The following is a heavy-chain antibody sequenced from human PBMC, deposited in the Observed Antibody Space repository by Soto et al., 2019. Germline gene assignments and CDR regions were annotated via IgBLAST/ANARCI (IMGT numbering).Heavy chain of an antibody. D-gene: IGHD3-22*01. J-gene: IGHJ3*02. CDR2: IYYSGST. V-gene: IGHV4-59*01. CDR3: ARAPEDYYDSSGYYYMSGFAFDI. Sequence: SETLSLTCTVSGGSISSYYWSWIRQPPGKGLEWIGYIYYSGSTNYNPSLKSRVTISVDTSKNQFSLKLSSVTAADTAVYYCARAPEDYYDSSGYYYMSGFAFDIWGQGTMVTVSS. CDR1: GGSISSYY.